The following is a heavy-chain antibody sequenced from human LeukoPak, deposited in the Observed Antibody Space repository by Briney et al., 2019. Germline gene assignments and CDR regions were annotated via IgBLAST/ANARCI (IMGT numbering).Heavy chain of an antibody. V-gene: IGHV3-23*01. CDR1: GFTFSGYA. J-gene: IGHJ1*01. Sequence: QPGGSLRLSCGASGFTFSGYAMSWVRQAPGKGLEWVSVISGSGISTYNADSVKGRFTISRDNSKNTLYLQMNSLRAEDTAVYYCAKADYYDSNTYRAQFFQHWGQGTLVTVSS. CDR2: ISGSGIST. CDR3: AKADYYDSNTYRAQFFQH. D-gene: IGHD3-22*01.